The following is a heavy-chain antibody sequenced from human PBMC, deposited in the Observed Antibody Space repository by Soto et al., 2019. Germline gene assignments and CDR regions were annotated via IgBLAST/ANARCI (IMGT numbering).Heavy chain of an antibody. Sequence: GESLKISCKGSGYSFTSYWISWVRQMPGKGLEWMGRIDPSDSYTNYSPSFQGHVTISADKSISTAYLQWSSLKASDTAMYYCARRPNYYDSSGYGAFDIWGQGTMVTVSS. V-gene: IGHV5-10-1*01. CDR1: GYSFTSYW. CDR2: IDPSDSYT. J-gene: IGHJ3*02. CDR3: ARRPNYYDSSGYGAFDI. D-gene: IGHD3-22*01.